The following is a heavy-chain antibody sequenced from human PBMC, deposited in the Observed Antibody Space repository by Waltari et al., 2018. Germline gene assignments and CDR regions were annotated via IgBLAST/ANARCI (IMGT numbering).Heavy chain of an antibody. CDR1: GGTFSSYA. D-gene: IGHD6-13*01. V-gene: IGHV1-69*14. Sequence: QVQLVQSGAEVKKPRSSVKLSCKASGGTFSSYAISCVRQAPGHGLEWMGRNIPIFGTANYARKFQGRVTITADKSTSAGYMEVSGVRSEDTAVYYCARLRSRIAAAGTENYFDYWGQGTLVTVSS. CDR2: NIPIFGTA. J-gene: IGHJ4*02. CDR3: ARLRSRIAAAGTENYFDY.